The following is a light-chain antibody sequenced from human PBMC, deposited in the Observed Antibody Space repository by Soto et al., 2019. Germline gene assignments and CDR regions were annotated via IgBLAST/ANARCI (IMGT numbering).Light chain of an antibody. CDR1: SSDVGDNY. J-gene: IGLJ1*01. Sequence: QSVLTQPPSASGSPGQSVTISCTGTSSDVGDNYVSWYQQHLGKAHKLMISEVSNRPSGVSNRFSGSKSGNTASLTISGLQPEDEADYYCSSYTSTSSYVFGGGTKVTVL. V-gene: IGLV2-14*01. CDR2: EVS. CDR3: SSYTSTSSYV.